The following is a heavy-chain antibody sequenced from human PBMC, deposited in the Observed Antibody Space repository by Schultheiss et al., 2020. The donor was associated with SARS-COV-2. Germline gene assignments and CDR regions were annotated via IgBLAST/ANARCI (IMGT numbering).Heavy chain of an antibody. CDR1: GGSISSYY. CDR2: IYYSGST. D-gene: IGHD3-3*01. CDR3: ARHLKTYYDFWSGYPPGSFDY. Sequence: SQTLSLTCPVSGGSISSYYWSWIRQPPGKGLEWIGYIYYSGSTYYNPSLKSRVTISVDTSKNQFSLKLSSVTAADTAVYYCARHLKTYYDFWSGYPPGSFDYWGQGTLVTVSS. V-gene: IGHV4-59*04. J-gene: IGHJ4*02.